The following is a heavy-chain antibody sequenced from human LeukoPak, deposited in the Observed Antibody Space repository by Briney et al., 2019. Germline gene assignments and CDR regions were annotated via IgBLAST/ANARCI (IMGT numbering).Heavy chain of an antibody. CDR3: ASGSGSYRTPYYYMDV. D-gene: IGHD3-10*01. CDR1: GLTVSSNY. V-gene: IGHV3-53*01. J-gene: IGHJ6*03. Sequence: GGSLRLSCAASGLTVSSNYMSWVRQAPGKGLEWVSVIYSGGSTYYADSVKGRFTISRDNSKNTLYLQMNSLRAEDTAVYYCASGSGSYRTPYYYMDVWGTGTPVTVSS. CDR2: IYSGGST.